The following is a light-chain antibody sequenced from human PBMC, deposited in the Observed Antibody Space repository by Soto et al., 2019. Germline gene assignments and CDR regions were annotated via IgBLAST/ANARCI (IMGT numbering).Light chain of an antibody. Sequence: QSALTQPASVSGSPGQSITISCTGTSSDVGSYNLVSWYQQHPGKAPKLMIYEGNKWPSGVSDRFSGSKSANTASLTISGLQTEDEADYCCCSYAGTNTFVFGTGTKLTVL. CDR1: SSDVGSYNL. J-gene: IGLJ1*01. CDR2: EGN. V-gene: IGLV2-23*01. CDR3: CSYAGTNTFV.